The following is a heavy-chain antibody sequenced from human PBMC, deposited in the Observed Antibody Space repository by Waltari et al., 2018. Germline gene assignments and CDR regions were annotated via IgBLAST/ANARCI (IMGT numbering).Heavy chain of an antibody. CDR3: ARDRQSGGFRYDY. Sequence: QVQLVESGGGVVQPGRSLRLSCAASEFTSRTYAFHWVRPAPGKGLEWVAVILHDGSNKYYADSVKGRFTISRDNSKNTLYLQMNSLRAEDTATYFCARDRQSGGFRYDYWGQGTLVTVSS. CDR2: ILHDGSNK. CDR1: EFTSRTYA. D-gene: IGHD1-1*01. J-gene: IGHJ4*02. V-gene: IGHV3-30*01.